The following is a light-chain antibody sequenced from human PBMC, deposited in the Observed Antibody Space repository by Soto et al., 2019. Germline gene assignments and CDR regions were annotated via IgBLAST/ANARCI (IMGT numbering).Light chain of an antibody. CDR1: RSNIGSYDF. CDR3: SSYAGRNNYV. J-gene: IGLJ1*01. Sequence: QSALTQPPPASGSPGQSVTISCAGSRSNIGSYDFVAWYQQHPGKAPKLIIYDVSERPSGVPDRFSGSKSGTAASLTVSGLQAEDEADYYCSSYAGRNNYVFGTGTKVTVL. V-gene: IGLV2-8*01. CDR2: DVS.